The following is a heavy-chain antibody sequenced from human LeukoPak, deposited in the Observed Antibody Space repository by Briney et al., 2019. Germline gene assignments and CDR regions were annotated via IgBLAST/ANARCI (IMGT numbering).Heavy chain of an antibody. D-gene: IGHD6-19*01. V-gene: IGHV4-34*08. Sequence: PSETLSLTCAVSGGTFSGYFWTWIRQPPGKGLEWIGEINQSGETTNYNPSLKSRVTISVDTSKKEFSLRMTPVTAADTAVYYCATQGQWLVGYAFEIWGHGTMVTVSP. CDR1: GGTFSGYF. CDR3: ATQGQWLVGYAFEI. CDR2: INQSGETT. J-gene: IGHJ3*02.